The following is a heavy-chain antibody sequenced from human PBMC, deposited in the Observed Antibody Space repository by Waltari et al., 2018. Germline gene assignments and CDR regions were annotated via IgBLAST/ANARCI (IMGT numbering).Heavy chain of an antibody. CDR1: GYSIRSGYY. CDR2: IYYSGRT. V-gene: IGHV4-38-2*02. J-gene: IGHJ4*02. Sequence: QVQLQESGPGLVKPSETLSLTCSVSGYSIRSGYYWGWIRQPPGKGLEWIWSIYYSGRTYYNPSLKSRVTISVDTSKNEFSLKLSSVIAADTAVYYCARDTPDSVWGYWGQGTLVIVSS. CDR3: ARDTPDSVWGY. D-gene: IGHD3-16*01.